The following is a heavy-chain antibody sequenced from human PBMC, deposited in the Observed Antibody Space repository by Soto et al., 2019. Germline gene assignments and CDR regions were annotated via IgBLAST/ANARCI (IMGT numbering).Heavy chain of an antibody. Sequence: EVQLVESGGGLVKPGGSLRLSCAASGFTFSSYSMNWVRQAPGKGLEWVSSISSSSSYLYYADSVKGRFTISRDKAKNSLYLQMNSLRAEDTAVYYCAREGVVPAATHTDYYYYYYMDVWGKGTTVTVSS. CDR1: GFTFSSYS. V-gene: IGHV3-21*01. CDR3: AREGVVPAATHTDYYYYYYMDV. CDR2: ISSSSSYL. J-gene: IGHJ6*03. D-gene: IGHD2-2*01.